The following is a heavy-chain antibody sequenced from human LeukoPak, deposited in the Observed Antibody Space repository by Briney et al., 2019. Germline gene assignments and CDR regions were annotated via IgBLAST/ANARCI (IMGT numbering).Heavy chain of an antibody. CDR1: GYSFTGYY. Sequence: GASVKVSCKASGYSFTGYYIHWVRQAPGQGLEWMGWINPNSGGTNYAQKFQGRVTMTRDTSITTAYMELSSLRSDDTAMYYCARDQIAATDDFDYWGQGTLVAVSS. CDR2: INPNSGGT. V-gene: IGHV1-2*02. J-gene: IGHJ4*02. D-gene: IGHD6-13*01. CDR3: ARDQIAATDDFDY.